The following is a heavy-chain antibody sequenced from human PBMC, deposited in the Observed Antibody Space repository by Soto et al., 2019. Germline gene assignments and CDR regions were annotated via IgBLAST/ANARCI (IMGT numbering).Heavy chain of an antibody. CDR2: ISSSGSTI. CDR3: ARGVPGVNPPPDAFDI. J-gene: IGHJ3*02. CDR1: GFTFSSYE. Sequence: GGSLRLSCAASGFTFSSYEMNWVRQAPGKGLEWVSYISSSGSTIYYADSVKGRFTISRDNAKNSLYLQMNSLRAEDTAVYYCARGVPGVNPPPDAFDIWGQGTMVTVSS. V-gene: IGHV3-48*03. D-gene: IGHD3-10*01.